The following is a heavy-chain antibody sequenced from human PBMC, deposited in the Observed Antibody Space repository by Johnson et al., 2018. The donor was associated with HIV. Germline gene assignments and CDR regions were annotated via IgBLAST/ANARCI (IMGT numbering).Heavy chain of an antibody. CDR2: ISYDGSNK. V-gene: IGHV3-30-3*01. CDR1: GFTFSSYA. J-gene: IGHJ3*02. D-gene: IGHD5-24*01. CDR3: AKDQYGGTRRWYVWDAFYI. Sequence: QVQLVESGGGVVQPGRSLRLSCAASGFTFSSYAMHWVRQAPGNGLEWVAVISYDGSNKYYADSVKGRFTISRDNSKNTLYLQMNSLRTEDTALYYCAKDQYGGTRRWYVWDAFYIWGQGTMVTVSS.